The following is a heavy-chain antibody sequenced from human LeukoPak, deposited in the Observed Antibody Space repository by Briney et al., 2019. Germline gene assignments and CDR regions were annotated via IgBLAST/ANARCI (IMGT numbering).Heavy chain of an antibody. D-gene: IGHD3-16*01. V-gene: IGHV3-23*01. CDR1: GFTFSSYG. Sequence: GGSLRLSCAASGFTFSSYGMSWVRQAPGKGLEWVSGVSGSGGGTYYADSVKGRFTISRDNSKNTLYPQMNSLRAEDTAVYYCAEQITFLDYWGQGTLVTVSS. CDR3: AEQITFLDY. J-gene: IGHJ4*02. CDR2: VSGSGGGT.